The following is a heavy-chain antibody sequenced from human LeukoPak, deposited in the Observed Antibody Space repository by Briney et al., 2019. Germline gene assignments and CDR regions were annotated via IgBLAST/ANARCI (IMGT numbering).Heavy chain of an antibody. V-gene: IGHV3-23*01. CDR3: AKGSSAVRPYHFDY. CDR2: ISGGGGST. CDR1: GFTFSSDS. J-gene: IGHJ4*02. Sequence: GGSLRLSCAASGFTFSSDSMNWVRQAPGKGLEWLSAISGGGGSTWYADSVKGRFTISRDNSENTLSLQMNSLRADDTTVYYCAKGSSAVRPYHFDYWGQGILVTVSS. D-gene: IGHD6-6*01.